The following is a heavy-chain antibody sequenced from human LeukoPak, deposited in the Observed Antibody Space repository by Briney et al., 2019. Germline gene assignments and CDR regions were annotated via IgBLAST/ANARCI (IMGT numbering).Heavy chain of an antibody. J-gene: IGHJ6*03. CDR2: LNQSGST. Sequence: SETLSLTCAVYGGSFSGYYWSWIRHPPGKGLEWIGELNQSGSTNYNASLKSRVTISVDTSKNQFSLKLTPVTAADTAIYYCARGQYDFQTTYYYMDVWGKGTTVTVSS. D-gene: IGHD3-3*01. CDR1: GGSFSGYY. V-gene: IGHV4-34*01. CDR3: ARGQYDFQTTYYYMDV.